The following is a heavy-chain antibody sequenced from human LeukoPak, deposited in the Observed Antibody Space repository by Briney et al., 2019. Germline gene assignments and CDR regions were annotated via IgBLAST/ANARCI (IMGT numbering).Heavy chain of an antibody. CDR2: FDPEDGET. CDR1: GYTLTELS. V-gene: IGHV1-24*01. J-gene: IGHJ4*02. D-gene: IGHD6-19*01. CDR3: ARVKVSGSGWYPDIFDY. Sequence: ASVKVSCKVSGYTLTELSMHWVRQAPRKGLEWMGGFDPEDGETIYAQKFPGRVTMPEDTSTDTAYMELSRLRSEDTAVYYCARVKVSGSGWYPDIFDYWGQGTLVTVSS.